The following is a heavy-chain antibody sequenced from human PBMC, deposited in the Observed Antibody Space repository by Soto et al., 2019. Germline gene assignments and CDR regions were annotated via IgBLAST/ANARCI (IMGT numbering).Heavy chain of an antibody. CDR2: IYYSGST. D-gene: IGHD2-2*01. V-gene: IGHV4-31*03. CDR3: ARVGLIVVVPAARVQGAFDI. J-gene: IGHJ3*02. CDR1: GGSISSGGYY. Sequence: PSETLSLTCTVSGGSISSGGYYWSWIRQHPGKGLEWIGYIYYSGSTYYNPSLKSRVTISVDTSKNQFSLKLSSVTAADTAVYYCARVGLIVVVPAARVQGAFDIWGQGTMVTVSS.